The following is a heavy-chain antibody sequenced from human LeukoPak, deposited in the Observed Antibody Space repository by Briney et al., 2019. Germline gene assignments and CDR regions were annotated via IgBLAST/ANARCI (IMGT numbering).Heavy chain of an antibody. CDR3: ARLRRYSSGWYYFDY. CDR2: IYYSGST. D-gene: IGHD6-19*01. CDR1: GFTFSSYSMN. V-gene: IGHV4-39*01. Sequence: GSLRLSCAASGFTFSSYSMNWVRQPPGKGLEWIGSIYYSGSTYYNPSLKSRVTISVDTSKNQFSLKLSSVTAADTAVYYCARLRRYSSGWYYFDYWGQGTLVTVSS. J-gene: IGHJ4*02.